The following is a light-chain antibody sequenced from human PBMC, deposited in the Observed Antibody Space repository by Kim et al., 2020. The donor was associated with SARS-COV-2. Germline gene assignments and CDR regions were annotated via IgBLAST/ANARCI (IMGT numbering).Light chain of an antibody. CDR1: SNDVGGFNY. J-gene: IGLJ2*01. CDR3: SSYTRRVSLL. V-gene: IGLV2-14*03. Sequence: LTQPASVSGSPGQSITISCSGTSNDVGGFNYVSWYQQHPGKAPKLMIYDVTNRPSGVSDRFSGSKSGNTASLTISGLQAEDEADYYCSSYTRRVSLLFGGGTKVTVL. CDR2: DVT.